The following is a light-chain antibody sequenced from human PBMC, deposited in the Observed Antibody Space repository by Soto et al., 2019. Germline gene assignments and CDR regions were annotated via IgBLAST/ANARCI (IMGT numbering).Light chain of an antibody. V-gene: IGKV1-39*01. J-gene: IGKJ1*01. CDR2: AAS. CDR3: QQNYSATWT. Sequence: DIQMTQSPSSLSASVGDRLTITCRASQCISTYLNWYQQKPGKAPKLLIYAASTLQSGVPSRFSGSGSETDFTLTISSLQAEDFASYSCQQNYSATWTFGQGTKGDIK. CDR1: QCISTY.